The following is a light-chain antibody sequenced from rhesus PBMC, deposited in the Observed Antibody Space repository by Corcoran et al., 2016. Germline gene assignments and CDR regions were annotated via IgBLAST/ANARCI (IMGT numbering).Light chain of an antibody. CDR1: SRDIGAYKY. CDR2: EVF. CDR3: CSYIDSHTYI. Sequence: QAALTQPRSVSGSLGQSVTISCTGTSRDIGAYKYVSWYQQHPCTAPKLMIYEVFERPSGVSDRFSGSQSADTASLTISGLQADDEADYYCCSYIDSHTYIFGTGTRLTVL. J-gene: IGLJ1*01. V-gene: IGLV2-32*01.